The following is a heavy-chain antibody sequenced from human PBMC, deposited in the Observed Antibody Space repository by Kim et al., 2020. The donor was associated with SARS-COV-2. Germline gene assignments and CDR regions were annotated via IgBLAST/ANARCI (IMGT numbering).Heavy chain of an antibody. J-gene: IGHJ4*01. V-gene: IGHV3-30*18. CDR2: LSYEGSKK. CDR1: GFTFNNYG. D-gene: IGHD1-26*01. Sequence: GGSLRLSCAASGFTFNNYGMHWVRQAPGKGLEWVSFLSYEGSKKYYADSVKGRFTISRDHSNNTPYLQMNSLSGEDTAEYYFAKVPPILHIQIVGAPFD. CDR3: AKVPPILHIQIVGAPFD.